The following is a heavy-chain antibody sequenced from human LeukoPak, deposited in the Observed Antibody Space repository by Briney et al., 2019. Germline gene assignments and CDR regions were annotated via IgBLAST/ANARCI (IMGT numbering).Heavy chain of an antibody. CDR2: IYYSGST. D-gene: IGHD6-13*01. CDR3: ARHCRPYSSSWYIDY. Sequence: SETLSLTCTVSGGSISSSSYYWGWIRQPPGKGLEWIGSIYYSGSTYYNPSLKSRVTISVDTSKNQFSLKLSSVTAADTAVYYCARHCRPYSSSWYIDYWGQGTLVTVSS. V-gene: IGHV4-39*01. CDR1: GGSISSSSYY. J-gene: IGHJ4*02.